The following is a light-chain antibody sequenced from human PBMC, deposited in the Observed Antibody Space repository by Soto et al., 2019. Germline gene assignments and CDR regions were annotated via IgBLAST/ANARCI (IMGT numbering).Light chain of an antibody. CDR2: GAS. Sequence: EIVLTQSPATLSLSPGERATLSCRASQSVSSYLAWYQQKPGQATRLIIYGASNRANGIPDRFSGSGSGTDFTLTISSLEPEDFAAYYCQQRSNWHPWTFGQGTKVDIK. J-gene: IGKJ1*01. CDR3: QQRSNWHPWT. CDR1: QSVSSY. V-gene: IGKV3-11*01.